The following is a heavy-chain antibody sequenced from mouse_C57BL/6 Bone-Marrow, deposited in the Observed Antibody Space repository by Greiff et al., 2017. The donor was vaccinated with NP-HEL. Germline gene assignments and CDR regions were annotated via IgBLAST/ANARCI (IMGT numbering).Heavy chain of an antibody. D-gene: IGHD4-1*01. CDR3: AELGRYAMDY. CDR2: INPNNGGT. Sequence: VQLQQSGPELVKPGASVKISCKASGYTFTDYYMNWVKQSHGKSLEWIGDINPNNGGTNYNQKFKGKATLTVDTSSSTAYMQLSSLTSDDSAVYYCAELGRYAMDYWGQGTSVTVSS. V-gene: IGHV1-26*01. J-gene: IGHJ4*01. CDR1: GYTFTDYY.